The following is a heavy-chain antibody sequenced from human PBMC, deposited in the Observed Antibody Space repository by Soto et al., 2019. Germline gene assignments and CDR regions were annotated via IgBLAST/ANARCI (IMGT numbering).Heavy chain of an antibody. V-gene: IGHV1-69*02. Sequence: QVQLVQSGAEVKKPGSSVKVSCKASGGTFSSYTISWVRQAPGQGLEWMGRIIPILGIANYAQKFQGRVTITAEKSTSTAYMELSSLRSEDTAVYYCASSIGTLVRGVIALDYWGQGTLVTVSS. J-gene: IGHJ4*02. D-gene: IGHD3-10*01. CDR2: IIPILGIA. CDR3: ASSIGTLVRGVIALDY. CDR1: GGTFSSYT.